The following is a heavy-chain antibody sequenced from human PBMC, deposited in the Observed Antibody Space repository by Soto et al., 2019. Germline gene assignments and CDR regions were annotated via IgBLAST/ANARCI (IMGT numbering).Heavy chain of an antibody. J-gene: IGHJ4*02. V-gene: IGHV3-21*01. CDR2: ISSSSSYI. CDR1: GFTFSSYS. D-gene: IGHD2-2*01. Sequence: GGSLRLSCAASGFTFSSYSMNWVRQAPGKGLEWVSSISSSSSYIYYADSVKGRFTISRDNAKDSLYLQMNSLRAEDMAVYYCARDLRGYCSSTSCPFDYWGQGTLVTVSS. CDR3: ARDLRGYCSSTSCPFDY.